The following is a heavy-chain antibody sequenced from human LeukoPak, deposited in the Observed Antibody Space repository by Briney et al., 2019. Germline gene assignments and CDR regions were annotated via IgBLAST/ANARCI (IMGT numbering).Heavy chain of an antibody. CDR2: INAGGSTI. CDR1: GFTFSSYE. J-gene: IGHJ3*02. V-gene: IGHV3-48*03. Sequence: GGSLRLSCAASGFTFSSYEMNWVRQAPGKGLEWVSYINAGGSTIYYADSVKGRFTISRDDSKNTAYLQMNSLKTDDTAVYYCTRRGYCGGDCYSWEVSSFDSWGQGTMVTVSS. D-gene: IGHD2-21*02. CDR3: TRRGYCGGDCYSWEVSSFDS.